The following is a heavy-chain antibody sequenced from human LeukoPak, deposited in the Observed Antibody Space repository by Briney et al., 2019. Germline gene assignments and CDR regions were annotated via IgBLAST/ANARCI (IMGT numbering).Heavy chain of an antibody. CDR2: IYYSGST. Sequence: SETLSLTCTVSGGSISSSSYYWGWIRQPPGKGLEWIGSIYYSGSTYYNPSLKSRVTISVDTSKNQFSLKLSSVTAADTAVYYCARDASYNGLLGLDYWGQGTLVTVSS. CDR1: GGSISSSSYY. V-gene: IGHV4-39*07. J-gene: IGHJ4*02. CDR3: ARDASYNGLLGLDY. D-gene: IGHD3-22*01.